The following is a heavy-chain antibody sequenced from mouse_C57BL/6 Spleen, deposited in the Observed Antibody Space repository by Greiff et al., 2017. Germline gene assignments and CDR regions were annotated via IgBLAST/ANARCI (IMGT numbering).Heavy chain of an antibody. V-gene: IGHV1-82*01. CDR2: IYPGDRDT. CDR3: AREGLRRGYFDF. CDR1: GYAFSSYW. D-gene: IGHD2-4*01. J-gene: IGHJ1*03. Sequence: QVQLMQSGPGLVKPGASVKISCKASGYAFSSYWMNWVQQRPGKGLEWIGRIYPGDRDTNYTGKFKGQVTLTTDKSTSTAYMQLSSLTSEDSAVYFCAREGLRRGYFDFWGTGTTVTVSS.